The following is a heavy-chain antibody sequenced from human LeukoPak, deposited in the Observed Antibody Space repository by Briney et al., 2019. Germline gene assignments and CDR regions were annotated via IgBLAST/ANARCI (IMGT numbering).Heavy chain of an antibody. CDR1: GGTFSSYA. J-gene: IGHJ4*02. Sequence: SVKVSCKASGGTFSSYAISWVRQAPGQGLEWMGGILPIFGTANYAQKFQGRVTITADESTSTAYMELSSLRSEDTAIYYCARDRGFCSGGSCYGPHDYWGQGTLVKVSS. CDR2: ILPIFGTA. D-gene: IGHD2-15*01. V-gene: IGHV1-69*13. CDR3: ARDRGFCSGGSCYGPHDY.